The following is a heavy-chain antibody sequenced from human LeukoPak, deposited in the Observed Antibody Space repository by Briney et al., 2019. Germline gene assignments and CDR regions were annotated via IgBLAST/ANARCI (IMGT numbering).Heavy chain of an antibody. J-gene: IGHJ4*02. Sequence: GGSLRLSCAASGFTFSNYNINWVRQAPGKGLEWVSYISSSSSIIYYADSVKGRFTISRDNAKNSLYLQMNSVRDEDTAVYYCARDYGGHGEYFDYWGQGTLVTVSS. CDR3: ARDYGGHGEYFDY. D-gene: IGHD4-23*01. CDR2: ISSSSSII. V-gene: IGHV3-48*02. CDR1: GFTFSNYN.